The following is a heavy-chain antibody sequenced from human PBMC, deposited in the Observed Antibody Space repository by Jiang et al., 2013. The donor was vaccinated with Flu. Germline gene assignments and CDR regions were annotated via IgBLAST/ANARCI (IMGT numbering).Heavy chain of an antibody. Sequence: KPTQTLTLTCTFSGSSLSTSGMCVSWIRQPPGKALEWLARIDWDGDEYYSTSLKTRLTISKDTSKNQVVLRMTNMDPVDTATYYCARIRRGSYYEKWFDSWGQGTLVTVSS. CDR2: IDWDGDE. V-gene: IGHV2-70*11. CDR3: ARIRRGSYYEKWFDS. D-gene: IGHD1-26*01. J-gene: IGHJ5*01. CDR1: GSSLSTSGMC.